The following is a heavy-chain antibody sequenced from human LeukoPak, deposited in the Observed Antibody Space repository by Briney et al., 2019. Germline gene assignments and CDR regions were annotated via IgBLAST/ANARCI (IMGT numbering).Heavy chain of an antibody. V-gene: IGHV3-23*01. CDR1: GFTFSSYA. CDR3: ARDLANNWFDP. D-gene: IGHD5-12*01. Sequence: GGSLRLSCAASGFTFSSYAMSWVRQAPGKGLEWVSVISGSGGSTYYADSVTGRFTISRDNSKNTLYLQMNSLRAEDTAVYYCARDLANNWFDPWGQGTLVTVSS. CDR2: ISGSGGST. J-gene: IGHJ5*02.